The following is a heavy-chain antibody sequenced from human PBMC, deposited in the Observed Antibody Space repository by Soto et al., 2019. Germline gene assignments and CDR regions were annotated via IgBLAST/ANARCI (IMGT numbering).Heavy chain of an antibody. V-gene: IGHV4-4*02. J-gene: IGHJ4*02. CDR2: IYHSGST. D-gene: IGHD3-10*01. CDR1: GVSISGSSW. Sequence: QVQLQQSGPGLVKPSGTLSLTCDVSGVSISGSSWWCWVRHPAGRGLEWVGEIYHSGSTNYNPSLKSRVTISVDKSKNQFSLRLTSVTAADTAVYYCAGGFGSGHYDYWGQGSLVTVCS. CDR3: AGGFGSGHYDY.